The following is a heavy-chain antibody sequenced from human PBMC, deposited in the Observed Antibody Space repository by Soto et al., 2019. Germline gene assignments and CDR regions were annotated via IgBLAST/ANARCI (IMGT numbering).Heavy chain of an antibody. V-gene: IGHV3-30-3*01. D-gene: IGHD1-1*01. CDR3: ARDRLRYNWNDFPYYYYGMDV. Sequence: QVQLVESGGGVVQPGRSLRLSCAASGFTFSSYAMHWVRQAPGKGLEWVAVISYDGSNKYYADSVKGRFTISRDNSKSTLYLQMTSLRAEDTAVYYCARDRLRYNWNDFPYYYYGMDVWGQGTTVTVSS. CDR1: GFTFSSYA. CDR2: ISYDGSNK. J-gene: IGHJ6*02.